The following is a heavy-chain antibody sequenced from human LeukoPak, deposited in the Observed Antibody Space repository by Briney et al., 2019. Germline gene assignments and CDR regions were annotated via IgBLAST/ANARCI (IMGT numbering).Heavy chain of an antibody. CDR2: IRYDGTEK. V-gene: IGHV3-30*02. Sequence: GGSLRLSCAASGFTFSSYGIHWVRQAPGKGLEWVAFIRYDGTEKYYADSVKGRFTLSRDNSKNTLYLQLNSLRVEDTAIYYCARGEGYMIRDWGQGTLVTVS. CDR1: GFTFSSYG. D-gene: IGHD3-10*01. CDR3: ARGEGYMIRD. J-gene: IGHJ4*02.